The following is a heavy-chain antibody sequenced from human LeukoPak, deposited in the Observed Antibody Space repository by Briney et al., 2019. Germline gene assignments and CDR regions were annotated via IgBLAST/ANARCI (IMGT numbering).Heavy chain of an antibody. D-gene: IGHD1-26*01. V-gene: IGHV4-4*02. J-gene: IGHJ4*02. CDR1: GGSISRSNW. Sequence: SETLSLTCAVSGGSISRSNWWSWVRQSPGKGLEWIGEINHSGSTNYNPSLKSRVTISVDTSKNQFSLKLSSVTAADTAVYYCARRSGSHGMDYWGQGTLVTVSS. CDR2: INHSGST. CDR3: ARRSGSHGMDY.